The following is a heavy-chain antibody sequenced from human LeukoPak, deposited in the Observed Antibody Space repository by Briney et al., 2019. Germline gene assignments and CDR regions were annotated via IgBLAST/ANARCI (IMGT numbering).Heavy chain of an antibody. CDR2: IYPGDSDT. CDR1: GYSFTSYR. V-gene: IGHV5-51*01. Sequence: GESLKISCKGSGYSFTSYRIGWVRQMPGKGLEWMGIIYPGDSDTRYSPSFQGQVTISADKSISTAYLQWSSLKASDTAMYYCARPRIAVAGKLDAFDIWGQGTMVTVSS. D-gene: IGHD6-19*01. J-gene: IGHJ3*02. CDR3: ARPRIAVAGKLDAFDI.